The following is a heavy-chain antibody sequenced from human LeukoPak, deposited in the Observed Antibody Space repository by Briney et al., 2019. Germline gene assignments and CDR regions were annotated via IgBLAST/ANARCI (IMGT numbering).Heavy chain of an antibody. CDR1: GGSISSSSYY. CDR3: ARRKGAYSYYYYYMDV. Sequence: PSETLSLTCTVSGGSISSSSYYWGWIRQPPGKGLEWIGSIYYSGSTYYNPSLKSRVTISVDTSKNQFSLKLSSVTAADTAVYYCARRKGAYSYYYYYMDVCGKGTPVTVSS. D-gene: IGHD4/OR15-4a*01. V-gene: IGHV4-39*01. CDR2: IYYSGST. J-gene: IGHJ6*03.